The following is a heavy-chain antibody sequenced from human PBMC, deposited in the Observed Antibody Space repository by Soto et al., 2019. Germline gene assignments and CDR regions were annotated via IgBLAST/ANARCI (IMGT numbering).Heavy chain of an antibody. CDR1: GFTFSSYG. J-gene: IGHJ4*02. D-gene: IGHD6-19*01. Sequence: HPGGSLRLSCAASGFTFSSYGMHWVRQAPGKGLEWVAVISYDGSNKYYADSVKGRFTISRDNSKNTLYLQMNSLRAEDTAVYYCAKDPTSIAVAGTYFDYWGQGTLVTVSS. CDR2: ISYDGSNK. V-gene: IGHV3-30*18. CDR3: AKDPTSIAVAGTYFDY.